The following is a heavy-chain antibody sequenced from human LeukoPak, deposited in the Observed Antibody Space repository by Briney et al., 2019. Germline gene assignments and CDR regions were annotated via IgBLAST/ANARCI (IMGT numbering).Heavy chain of an antibody. V-gene: IGHV4-31*03. CDR1: GGSLSSGSSY. D-gene: IGHD1-1*01. CDR3: ARVGIISEPTVTFYFDY. J-gene: IGHJ4*02. CDR2: IFYTGST. Sequence: SETLSLTCTVSGGSLSSGSSYWSWIRQHPGKGLERIGYIFYTGSTYYNPSLNSRINISVVTSKNQFSLQLSSVTAADTAVYYCARVGIISEPTVTFYFDYWGQGTLVTVSS.